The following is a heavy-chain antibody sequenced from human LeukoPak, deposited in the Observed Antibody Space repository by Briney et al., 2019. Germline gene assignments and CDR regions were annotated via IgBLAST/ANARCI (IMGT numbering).Heavy chain of an antibody. D-gene: IGHD6-19*01. CDR2: ISAYNGNT. CDR3: ARDTSSGWYPSADAFDI. J-gene: IGHJ3*02. V-gene: IGHV1-18*01. CDR1: GYTFTSYG. Sequence: GASVKVSCKASGYTFTSYGISWVRQAPGQGLEWMGWISAYNGNTNYAQKLQGRVTMTTDTSTSTAYMELRSLRSDDTAVYYCARDTSSGWYPSADAFDIWGQGTMVTVSS.